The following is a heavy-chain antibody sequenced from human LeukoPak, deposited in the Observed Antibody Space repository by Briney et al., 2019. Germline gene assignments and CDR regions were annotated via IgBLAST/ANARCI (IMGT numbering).Heavy chain of an antibody. J-gene: IGHJ6*02. CDR3: ARDRPYSSSWYLTGYYYYGMDV. D-gene: IGHD6-13*01. Sequence: GGSLRLSCAASGFTFSDYYMSWIRQAPGKGLEWVSYISSSGSTIYYADSVKGRFTISRDNAKNSLYLQMNSLRAEDTAVYYCARDRPYSSSWYLTGYYYYGMDVWGQGTTVTVSS. CDR1: GFTFSDYY. V-gene: IGHV3-11*01. CDR2: ISSSGSTI.